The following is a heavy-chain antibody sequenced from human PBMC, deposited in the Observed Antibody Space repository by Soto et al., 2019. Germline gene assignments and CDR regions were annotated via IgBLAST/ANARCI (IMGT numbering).Heavy chain of an antibody. V-gene: IGHV3-9*01. CDR1: GFTFDDYA. Sequence: GGSLRLSCAASGFTFDDYAMHWVRQAPGKGLEWVSGISWNSGSIGYADSVKGRFTISRDNAKNSLYLQMNSLRAEDTALYYCAKEIVVPAATSVYFDYWGHGTLVTVSS. CDR3: AKEIVVPAATSVYFDY. CDR2: ISWNSGSI. J-gene: IGHJ4*01. D-gene: IGHD2-2*01.